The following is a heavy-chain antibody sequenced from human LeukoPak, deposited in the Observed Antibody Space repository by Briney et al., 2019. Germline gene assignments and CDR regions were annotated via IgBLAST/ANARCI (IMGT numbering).Heavy chain of an antibody. D-gene: IGHD5-18*01. CDR2: INPNSGGT. Sequence: GASVKVSCKAPGYTFTGHYMHWVRQAPGQGLEWMGRINPNSGGTNYAQKFQGRVTMTRDTSISTAYMELSRLRSDDTAVYCCARHSNTAMVDYWGQGTLVTVSS. J-gene: IGHJ4*02. CDR3: ARHSNTAMVDY. V-gene: IGHV1-2*06. CDR1: GYTFTGHY.